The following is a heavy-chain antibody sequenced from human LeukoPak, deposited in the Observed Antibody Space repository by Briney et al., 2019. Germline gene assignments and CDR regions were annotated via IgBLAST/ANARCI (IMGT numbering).Heavy chain of an antibody. V-gene: IGHV4-34*01. CDR1: GGSFSGYY. CDR2: INHSGST. D-gene: IGHD3-10*02. Sequence: SETLSLTCAVYGGSFSGYYWSWIRQPPGKWLEWIGEINHSGSTNYNPSLKSRVTISVDTSKNQFSLKLSSVTAADTAVYYCAVLGELLGVFDPWGQGTLVTVSS. J-gene: IGHJ5*02. CDR3: AVLGELLGVFDP.